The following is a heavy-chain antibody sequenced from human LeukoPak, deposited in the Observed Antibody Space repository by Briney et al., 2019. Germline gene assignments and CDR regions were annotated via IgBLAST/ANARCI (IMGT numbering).Heavy chain of an antibody. CDR3: ARGHHNYMDV. CDR2: TYYRSKWYN. D-gene: IGHD1-14*01. Sequence: SQTLSLTCAISGDSVSSNSAAWNCIRQSPSRGLEWLGRTYYRSKWYNDYAVSVKSRITLNPDTSKNQFSLQLNSVTPEDTAVYYCARGHHNYMDVWGKGTTVTVSS. CDR1: GDSVSSNSAA. V-gene: IGHV6-1*01. J-gene: IGHJ6*03.